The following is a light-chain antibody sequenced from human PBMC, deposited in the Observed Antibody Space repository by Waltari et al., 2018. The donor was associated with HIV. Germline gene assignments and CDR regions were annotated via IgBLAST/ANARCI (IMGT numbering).Light chain of an antibody. Sequence: TQSTWVSGSPGQSITISCTGTSSDVGGYNYVSWYQQHPGKAPKLMIYDVSKRPSGVSNRFSGSKSGNTASLTISGLQAEDEADYYCCSYAGSSTLVFGGGTKLTVL. J-gene: IGLJ2*01. CDR2: DVS. CDR1: SSDVGGYNY. CDR3: CSYAGSSTLV. V-gene: IGLV2-23*02.